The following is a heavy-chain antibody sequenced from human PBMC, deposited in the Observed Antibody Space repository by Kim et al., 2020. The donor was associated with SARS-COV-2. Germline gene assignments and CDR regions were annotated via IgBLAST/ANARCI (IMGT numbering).Heavy chain of an antibody. CDR1: GGSFSGYY. CDR3: ARGRTRVTISGVVIKAPADVFDF. D-gene: IGHD3-3*01. CDR2: INHSGST. J-gene: IGHJ3*01. Sequence: SETLSLTCAVYGGSFSGYYWSWIRQPPGKGLEWIGEINHSGSTNYNPSLKSRVTISVDTSKNQFSLKLRSVTAADTAVYYCARGRTRVTISGVVIKAPADVFDFWGQGTMVTVSS. V-gene: IGHV4-34*01.